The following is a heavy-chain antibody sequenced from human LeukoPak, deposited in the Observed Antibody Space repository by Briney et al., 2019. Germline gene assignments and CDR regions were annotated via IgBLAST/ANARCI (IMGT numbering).Heavy chain of an antibody. CDR1: GFTFSSYW. J-gene: IGHJ4*02. V-gene: IGHV3-74*01. CDR2: INSDGSST. CDR3: ARVYGSIAVAGTWNFDY. Sequence: GGSLRLSCAASGFTFSSYWMHWVRQAPGKGLVWVSRINSDGSSTSYGDSVKGRFTISRDNAKNTLYLQMNSLRAEDTAVYYCARVYGSIAVAGTWNFDYWGQGTLVTVSS. D-gene: IGHD6-19*01.